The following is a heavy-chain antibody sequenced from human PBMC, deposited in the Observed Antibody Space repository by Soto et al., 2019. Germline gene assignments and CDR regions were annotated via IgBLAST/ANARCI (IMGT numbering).Heavy chain of an antibody. Sequence: GGSLRLSCAASGFTFSSYAMSWVRQAPGKGLEWVSAISGSGGSTYYADSVKGRFTISRDNSKNTLYLQMNSLRAEDTAVYYCAKDRLQSSDFWSGYPYYFDYWGQGTLVTVSS. CDR1: GFTFSSYA. D-gene: IGHD3-3*01. J-gene: IGHJ4*02. V-gene: IGHV3-23*01. CDR3: AKDRLQSSDFWSGYPYYFDY. CDR2: ISGSGGST.